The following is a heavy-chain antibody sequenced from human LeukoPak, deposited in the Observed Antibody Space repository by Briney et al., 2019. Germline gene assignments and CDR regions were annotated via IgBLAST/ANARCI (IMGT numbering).Heavy chain of an antibody. J-gene: IGHJ4*02. D-gene: IGHD6-19*01. CDR3: ARGGSSGWYPDYFDY. V-gene: IGHV4-59*01. Sequence: SSETLSLTCTVSGGSISSYYWSWIRQSPGKGLEWIGYIYYSGSTNYNPSLKSRVTISVDTSKNQFSLKLSSVTAADTAVYYCARGGSSGWYPDYFDYWGQGTLVTVSS. CDR2: IYYSGST. CDR1: GGSISSYY.